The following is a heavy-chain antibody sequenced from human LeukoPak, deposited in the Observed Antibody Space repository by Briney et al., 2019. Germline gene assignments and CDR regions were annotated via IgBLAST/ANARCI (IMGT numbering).Heavy chain of an antibody. CDR3: ARVGPWVSPDYYYHYMDV. CDR1: GFTFSSYG. V-gene: IGHV3-21*01. CDR2: ISSSSSYI. J-gene: IGHJ6*03. D-gene: IGHD3-16*01. Sequence: PGGSLRLSCAASGFTFSSYGVSWVRQAPGKGLEWVSSISSSSSYIYYADSVKGRFTISRDNAKNSLYLQMNSLRAEDTAVYYCARVGPWVSPDYYYHYMDVWGKGTTVTVSS.